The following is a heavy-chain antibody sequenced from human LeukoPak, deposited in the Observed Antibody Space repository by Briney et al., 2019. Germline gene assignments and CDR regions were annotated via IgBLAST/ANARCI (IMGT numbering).Heavy chain of an antibody. CDR1: GGSISSYY. D-gene: IGHD2-2*01. CDR3: ARVTCTSTSCYRKDAFDI. V-gene: IGHV4-59*01. Sequence: PSETLSLTCTVSGGSISSYYLNWIRQPPGKGLEWIGYIYYSGTTNYNPSLKGRVTISVDRSKNQFSLKLSSVTAADTAVYYCARVTCTSTSCYRKDAFDIWGQGTMVTVSS. CDR2: IYYSGTT. J-gene: IGHJ3*02.